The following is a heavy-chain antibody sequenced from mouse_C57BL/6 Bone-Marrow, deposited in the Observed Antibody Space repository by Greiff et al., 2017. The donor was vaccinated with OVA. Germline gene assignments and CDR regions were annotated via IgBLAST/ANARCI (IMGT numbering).Heavy chain of an antibody. D-gene: IGHD6-5*01. CDR3: ARAYDPSFAY. Sequence: VQLQPSGPELVKPGASVKMSCKASGYTFTDYNMHWVKQSHGQSLEWIGYINPNNGGTSYNQKFKGKATLTVNKSSSTAYMELRSLTSEDSAVNYCARAYDPSFAYWGQGTLGTVSA. V-gene: IGHV1-22*01. CDR2: INPNNGGT. CDR1: GYTFTDYN. J-gene: IGHJ3*01.